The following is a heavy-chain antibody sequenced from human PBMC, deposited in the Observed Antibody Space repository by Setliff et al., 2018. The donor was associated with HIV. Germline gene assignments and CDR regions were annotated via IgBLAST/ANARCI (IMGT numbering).Heavy chain of an antibody. V-gene: IGHV3-21*01. CDR1: GFTFSSYT. J-gene: IGHJ4*02. CDR2: ISSGGDYI. Sequence: LRLSCAVSGFTFSSYTMNWVRQAPGKGLEWVSSISSGGDYIYYADSVKGRFTISRDNAKNSVYLQMNSLRVDDTAVYFCARDFGSWLYGGSHWGFDYWGQGTLVTSPQ. D-gene: IGHD1-26*01. CDR3: ARDFGSWLYGGSHWGFDY.